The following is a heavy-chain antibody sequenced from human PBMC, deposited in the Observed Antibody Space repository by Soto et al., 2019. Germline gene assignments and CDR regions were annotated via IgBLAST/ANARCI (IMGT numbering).Heavy chain of an antibody. Sequence: SETLSLTCTVSGGSISTYYWSWIRQPPGKGLEWIGYIYYSGTTNYNPSLKSRVTISVDTSKNQFSLKLSSVTAADTAVYYCARGKYSGSYYDWFDPWGKGTLVTVS. CDR2: IYYSGTT. CDR1: GGSISTYY. CDR3: ARGKYSGSYYDWFDP. J-gene: IGHJ5*02. V-gene: IGHV4-59*01. D-gene: IGHD1-26*01.